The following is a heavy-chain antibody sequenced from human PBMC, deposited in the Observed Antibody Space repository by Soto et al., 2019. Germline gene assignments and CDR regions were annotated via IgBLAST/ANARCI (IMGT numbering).Heavy chain of an antibody. CDR1: GGYISSYY. J-gene: IGHJ4*02. V-gene: IGHV4-59*01. Sequence: PSETLSLTCTVSGGYISSYYWTWIRQPPGKGLEWIGYIYYSGSTNYNPAVKSRVTMSIDTSKNQFSLKLSSVTAADTAVYYCARAFGSTMPSLFWGQGTLVTV. CDR2: IYYSGST. D-gene: IGHD2-2*01. CDR3: ARAFGSTMPSLF.